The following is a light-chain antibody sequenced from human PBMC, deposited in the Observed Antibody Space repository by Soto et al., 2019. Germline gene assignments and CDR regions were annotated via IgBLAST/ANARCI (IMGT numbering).Light chain of an antibody. J-gene: IGLJ1*01. V-gene: IGLV2-14*03. Sequence: QSALTQPASVSGSPGQSITISCTGTSSDIGTYNYVSWYQQHPGQAPKLMIYDVSNRPPGVSDRFSGSKSGNTASLTISGLQAEDEADYYCYSCSRSSGTRYVFGTGTKVTVL. CDR2: DVS. CDR1: SSDIGTYNY. CDR3: YSCSRSSGTRYV.